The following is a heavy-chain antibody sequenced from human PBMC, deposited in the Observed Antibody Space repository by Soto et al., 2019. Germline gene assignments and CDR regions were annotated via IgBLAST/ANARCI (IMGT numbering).Heavy chain of an antibody. J-gene: IGHJ4*02. D-gene: IGHD3-3*01. CDR2: IYPAGAVT. CDR3: ASTYDGYTFWTD. V-gene: IGHV5-51*01. CDR1: GYSLTTYW. Sequence: EVQLAQSGVEVKKPGESLKISCQGSGYSLTTYWIGWVRQMPEKGLEWMGIIYPAGAVTKYSPSFQGQATISADKSINTADLQWGSLRASDTAIYYCASTYDGYTFWTDWGQGPLVIVSS.